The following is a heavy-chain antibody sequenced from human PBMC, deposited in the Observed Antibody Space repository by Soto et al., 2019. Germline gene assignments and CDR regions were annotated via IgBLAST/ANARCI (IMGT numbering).Heavy chain of an antibody. CDR2: ISYTGST. Sequence: QVQLQESGPGLVKPSQTLTLTCNVSGGSISSGNYYWSWIRQPPGKGLEWIAYISYTGSTYYSPSHKGRVTISVDASKNQLSLRLSSVTAADTAVYYCARDDGSGSSHWGQGTLLTVSS. V-gene: IGHV4-30-4*01. D-gene: IGHD3-10*01. CDR1: GGSISSGNYY. CDR3: ARDDGSGSSH. J-gene: IGHJ4*02.